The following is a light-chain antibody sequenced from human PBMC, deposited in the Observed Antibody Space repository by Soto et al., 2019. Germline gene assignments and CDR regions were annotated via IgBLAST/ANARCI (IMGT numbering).Light chain of an antibody. CDR2: AAS. Sequence: EIVMTQSPATLSVSPGDRVTLSCRASQSVSSSYLAWYQQRPGQPPRLLIFAASARASGVPGRFSGSGSGTEFTLTISSLQSEDFAVYYCQQYNLWPTFGQGTKVDIK. J-gene: IGKJ1*01. CDR1: QSVSSSY. CDR3: QQYNLWPT. V-gene: IGKV3-15*01.